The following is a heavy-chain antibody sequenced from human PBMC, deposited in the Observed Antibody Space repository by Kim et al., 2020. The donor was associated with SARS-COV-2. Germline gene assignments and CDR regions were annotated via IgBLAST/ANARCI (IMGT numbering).Heavy chain of an antibody. J-gene: IGHJ4*02. D-gene: IGHD6-19*01. CDR3: ARHGGSGWYYFDY. V-gene: IGHV4-39*01. Sequence: STPPLKIRVTISVYTSKNLFSLELSSVTAADTAVYYCARHGGSGWYYFDYWGQGTLVTVSS.